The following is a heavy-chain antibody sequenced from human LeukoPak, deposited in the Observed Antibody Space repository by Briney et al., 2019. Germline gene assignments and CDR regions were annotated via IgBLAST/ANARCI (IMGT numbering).Heavy chain of an antibody. V-gene: IGHV4-4*02. CDR3: AREKGRYSSPDY. CDR2: IYHSGST. D-gene: IGHD5-18*01. CDR1: GGSISSSNW. J-gene: IGHJ4*02. Sequence: SETLSLTCAVSGGSISSSNWWSWVRQPPGKGLEWIGEIYHSGSTNYNPSLKSRVTISVDTSKNQFSLKLSSVTAADTAVYYCAREKGRYSSPDYWGQGTLVTVSS.